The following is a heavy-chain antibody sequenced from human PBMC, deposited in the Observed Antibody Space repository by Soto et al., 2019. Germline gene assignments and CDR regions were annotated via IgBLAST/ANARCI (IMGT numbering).Heavy chain of an antibody. V-gene: IGHV3-30-3*01. CDR3: AREGMTTVPIRGANFDY. Sequence: GGSLRLSCAAPGFTFSSYAMHWVRQAPGKGLEWVAVISYDGSNKYYADSVKGRFTISRDNSKNTLYLQMNSLRAEDTAVYYCAREGMTTVPIRGANFDYWGQGT. CDR1: GFTFSSYA. CDR2: ISYDGSNK. D-gene: IGHD4-17*01. J-gene: IGHJ4*02.